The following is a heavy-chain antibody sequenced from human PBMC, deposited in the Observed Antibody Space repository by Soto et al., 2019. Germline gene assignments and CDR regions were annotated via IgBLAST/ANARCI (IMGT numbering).Heavy chain of an antibody. CDR3: ARESGYSSSWYDPGRYYGMDV. V-gene: IGHV3-30-3*01. CDR2: ISYDGSNK. J-gene: IGHJ6*02. CDR1: GCTFSSCA. Sequence: GGSLRLSCAASGCTFSSCAMHWVLQAPGKGLEWVAVISYDGSNKYYADSVKGRFTISRDNSKNTLYLQMNSLRAEDTAVYYCARESGYSSSWYDPGRYYGMDVWGQGTTVTVSS. D-gene: IGHD6-13*01.